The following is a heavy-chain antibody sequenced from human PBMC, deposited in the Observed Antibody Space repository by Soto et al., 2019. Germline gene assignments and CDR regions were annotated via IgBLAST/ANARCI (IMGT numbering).Heavy chain of an antibody. V-gene: IGHV5-51*01. CDR3: TRPQSSGWYDF. D-gene: IGHD3-22*01. Sequence: GESLKVSCKGSGYSFITHWIPWVRQTPGEGLEWMGIINPADSDIRYSPSFQGQVTISVDKSINTAYLQWSSLKASDTATYYCTRPQSSGWYDFWGQGTLVTVSS. CDR1: GYSFITHW. J-gene: IGHJ5*01. CDR2: INPADSDI.